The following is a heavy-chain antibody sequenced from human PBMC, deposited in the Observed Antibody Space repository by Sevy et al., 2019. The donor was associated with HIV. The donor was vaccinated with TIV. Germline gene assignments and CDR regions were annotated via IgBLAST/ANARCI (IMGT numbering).Heavy chain of an antibody. D-gene: IGHD3-16*02. CDR3: ARKAKVISGFRWFDP. J-gene: IGHJ5*02. V-gene: IGHV1-8*01. CDR2: MNPNSGNT. Sequence: ASVKVSCKASGYTFTSYDINWVRQVTGQGLEWMGWMNPNSGNTGYAQKFQGRVTMTRNTSISTAYMELSSLRSEDTAVYYCARKAKVISGFRWFDPWGQGTLVTVSS. CDR1: GYTFTSYD.